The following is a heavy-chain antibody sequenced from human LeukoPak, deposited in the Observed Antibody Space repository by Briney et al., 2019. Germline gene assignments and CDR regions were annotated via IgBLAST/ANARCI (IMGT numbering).Heavy chain of an antibody. CDR2: IDEKGGVR. Sequence: GGSLRLSCTVSGFPLSSYWMHWVRQAPGKGLEWVSRIDEKGGVRTYADSVRGRFTVSRDNAKQTVYLQMNNLEVGDTAIYYCVRDLILVWTPGDDFDFWGQGTLVTVSS. CDR1: GFPLSSYW. CDR3: VRDLILVWTPGDDFDF. J-gene: IGHJ4*02. V-gene: IGHV3-74*01. D-gene: IGHD3-16*01.